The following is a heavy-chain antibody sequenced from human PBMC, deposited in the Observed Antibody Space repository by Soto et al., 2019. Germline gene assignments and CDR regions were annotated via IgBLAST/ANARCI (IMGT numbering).Heavy chain of an antibody. D-gene: IGHD3-16*01. J-gene: IGHJ4*02. CDR3: ARPYDERARTDY. CDR2: IYPGDSDT. V-gene: IGHV5-51*01. Sequence: GSLKISCKGSGYSFTSYWIGWERQMPGKGLEWMGIIYPGDSDTRYSPSFQGQVTISADKSISTAYLQWSSLRASDTAMYYCARPYDERARTDYWGQGTLVTVSS. CDR1: GYSFTSYW.